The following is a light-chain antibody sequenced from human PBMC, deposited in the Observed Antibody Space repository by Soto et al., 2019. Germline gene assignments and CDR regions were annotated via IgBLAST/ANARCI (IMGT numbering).Light chain of an antibody. CDR3: QKHNAAPLT. J-gene: IGKJ4*01. V-gene: IGKV1-27*01. CDR1: QGISSY. Sequence: TQLTQSPSSLYASVGDRVTINCRASQGISSYLAWYQQKPGKAPKFLIYAASTWQSGVPSRFSCSGSGTDFTLTISNLQPEDVATYYCQKHNAAPLTFGGGTKVDI. CDR2: AAS.